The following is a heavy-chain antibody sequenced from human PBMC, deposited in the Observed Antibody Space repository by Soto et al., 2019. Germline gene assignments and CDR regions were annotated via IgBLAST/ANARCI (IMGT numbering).Heavy chain of an antibody. CDR2: IIPIFGTA. Sequence: QVQLVQSGAEVKKPGSSVKVSCKASGGTFSSYAISWVRQAPGQGLEWMGGIIPIFGTANYAQKFQGRVTITADESTSTAYMELSSLRSEDTAVYYCARLKIAAAGRPIYYYYYGMDVWGQGTTVTVSS. CDR3: ARLKIAAAGRPIYYYYYGMDV. CDR1: GGTFSSYA. V-gene: IGHV1-69*01. J-gene: IGHJ6*02. D-gene: IGHD6-13*01.